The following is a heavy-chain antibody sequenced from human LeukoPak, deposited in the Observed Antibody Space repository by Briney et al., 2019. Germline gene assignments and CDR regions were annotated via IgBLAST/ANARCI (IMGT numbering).Heavy chain of an antibody. CDR2: IYYSGST. CDR3: ARSCSSTSRYGGIGVWVFDY. Sequence: SETLSLTCTVSGGSISSYYWSWIRQPPGKGLEWIGYIYYSGSTYYNPSLKSRVTISVDTSKNQFSLKLSSVTAADTAVYYCARSCSSTSRYGGIGVWVFDYWGQGTLVTVSS. CDR1: GGSISSYY. J-gene: IGHJ4*02. D-gene: IGHD2-2*01. V-gene: IGHV4-59*06.